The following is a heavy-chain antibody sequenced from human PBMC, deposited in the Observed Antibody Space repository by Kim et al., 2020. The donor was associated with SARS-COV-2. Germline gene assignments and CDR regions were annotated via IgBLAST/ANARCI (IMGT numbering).Heavy chain of an antibody. J-gene: IGHJ4*02. CDR3: LGGFYFDY. CDR1: GHIFTRDS. D-gene: IGHD3-16*01. CDR2: IDCGNGNT. V-gene: IGHV1-3*01. Sequence: ASVKVSCKTSGHIFTRDSIHWVRQAPGKGLEWMGGIDCGNGNTIYSQKFQGRVTFTTDTSASTAYMELSFLRSEDSAVYYCLGGFYFDYWGQGNLVTVSS.